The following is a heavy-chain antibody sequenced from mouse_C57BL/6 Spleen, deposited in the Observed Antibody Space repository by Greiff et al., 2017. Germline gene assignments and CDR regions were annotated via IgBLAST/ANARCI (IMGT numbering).Heavy chain of an antibody. CDR3: ARGTVVATKAMDY. CDR1: GYTFTSYW. V-gene: IGHV1-69*01. CDR2: IDPSDSYT. D-gene: IGHD1-1*01. J-gene: IGHJ4*01. Sequence: VKLQQPGAELVMPGASVKLSCKASGYTFTSYWMHWVKQRPGQGLEWIGEIDPSDSYTNYNQTFKGKSTLTVDKSSSTAYMQLSSLTSEDSAVYYCARGTVVATKAMDYWGQGTSVTVSS.